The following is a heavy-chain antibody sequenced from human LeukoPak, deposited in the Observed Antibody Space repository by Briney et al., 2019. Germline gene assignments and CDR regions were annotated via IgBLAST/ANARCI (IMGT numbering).Heavy chain of an antibody. CDR1: GFTFSSYS. CDR2: ISSSSSYI. D-gene: IGHD6-19*01. V-gene: IGHV3-21*01. CDR3: ARPDPNSSGLDY. J-gene: IGHJ4*02. Sequence: AGGSLRLSCAASGFTFSSYSMNWVRQAPGKGLEWVSSISSSSSYIYYADSVKGRFTISRDNARNSLYLQMNSLRAEDTAVYYCARPDPNSSGLDYWGQGTLVTVSS.